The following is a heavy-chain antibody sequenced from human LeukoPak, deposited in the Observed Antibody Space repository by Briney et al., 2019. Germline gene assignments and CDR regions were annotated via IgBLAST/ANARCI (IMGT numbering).Heavy chain of an antibody. CDR3: ATSGWYLLPGVY. CDR1: GGSISSGSYY. CDR2: IYTTGRT. J-gene: IGHJ4*02. Sequence: PSETLSLTCTVSGGSISSGSYYWSWIRQPAGTGLQWIGRIYTTGRTSYNPSLKSRVTISVNTSKNHFSLKLNSVTAADTAVYYCATSGWYLLPGVYWGQGTLVTVSS. D-gene: IGHD6-19*01. V-gene: IGHV4-61*02.